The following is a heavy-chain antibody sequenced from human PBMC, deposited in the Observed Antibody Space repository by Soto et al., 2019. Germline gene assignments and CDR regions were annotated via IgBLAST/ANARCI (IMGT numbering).Heavy chain of an antibody. Sequence: QVQLVQSGAEVKKPGASVKVSCKASGYPFTNYGITWVRQAPGQGLEWMGWISGYNDNANYAQTLQGRVTMTTDTSTSTADMELRSLRSDDTAVYYCARTGDGYNFFDYWGQGTLVTVSS. CDR3: ARTGDGYNFFDY. CDR1: GYPFTNYG. V-gene: IGHV1-18*01. D-gene: IGHD5-12*01. J-gene: IGHJ4*02. CDR2: ISGYNDNA.